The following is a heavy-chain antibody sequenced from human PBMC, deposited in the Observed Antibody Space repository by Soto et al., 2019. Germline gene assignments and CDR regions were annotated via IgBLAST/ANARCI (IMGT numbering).Heavy chain of an antibody. J-gene: IGHJ6*02. Sequence: GGSLRISCAASGFTFSTYSMNWVRQAPGKGLEWVSYISSVGSTMYYADSVKGRFTISRDNAKNSLYLQMNSLRAEDTAVYYCATYYGSGSYFPDHYYYGMDVWGQGTTVTVSS. CDR2: ISSVGSTM. CDR3: ATYYGSGSYFPDHYYYGMDV. CDR1: GFTFSTYS. D-gene: IGHD3-10*01. V-gene: IGHV3-48*01.